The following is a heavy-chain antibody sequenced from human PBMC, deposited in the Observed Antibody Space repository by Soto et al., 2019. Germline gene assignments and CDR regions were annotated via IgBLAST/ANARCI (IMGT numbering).Heavy chain of an antibody. V-gene: IGHV4-59*08. D-gene: IGHD2-15*01. CDR2: IYYSGST. CDR3: ARQSCSGGSCYSGYFQH. CDR1: GGSISSYY. J-gene: IGHJ1*01. Sequence: SETLSLTCTVSGGSISSYYWSWIRQPPGKGLERIGYIYYSGSTNYNPSLKSRVTISVDTSKNQFPLKLSSVTAADTAVYYCARQSCSGGSCYSGYFQHWGQGTLVTVSS.